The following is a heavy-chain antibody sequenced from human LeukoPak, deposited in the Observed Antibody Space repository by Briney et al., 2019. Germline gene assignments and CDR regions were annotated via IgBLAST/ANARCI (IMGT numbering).Heavy chain of an antibody. Sequence: SETLSLTCAVYGGSFSGYYWSWIRQPPGKGLEWIGEINHSGSTNYNPSLKSRVTISVDTSKNQFSLKLSSVTAADTAVYYCARGLRGGDSSKDVDYWGQGTLVTVSS. V-gene: IGHV4-34*01. D-gene: IGHD3-22*01. CDR1: GGSFSGYY. CDR3: ARGLRGGDSSKDVDY. J-gene: IGHJ4*02. CDR2: INHSGST.